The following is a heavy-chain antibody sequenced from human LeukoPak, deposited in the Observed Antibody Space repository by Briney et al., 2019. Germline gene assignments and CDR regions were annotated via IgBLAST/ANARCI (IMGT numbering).Heavy chain of an antibody. J-gene: IGHJ6*02. D-gene: IGHD2/OR15-2a*01. CDR2: IIPILGIA. CDR1: GGTFSSYA. CDR3: ARRTGNYGMDV. V-gene: IGHV1-69*04. Sequence: SVKVSCKASGGTFSSYAISWVRQAPGQGLEWMGRIIPILGIANYAQKFQGSVTITADKSTSTAYMELSSLRSEDTAVYYCARRTGNYGMDVWGQGTTVTVSS.